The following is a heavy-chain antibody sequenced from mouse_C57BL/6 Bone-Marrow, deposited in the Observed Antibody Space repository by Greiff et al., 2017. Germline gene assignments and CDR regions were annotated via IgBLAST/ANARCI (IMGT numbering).Heavy chain of an antibody. CDR1: GYTFTSYW. J-gene: IGHJ3*01. CDR2: IDPSDSYT. Sequence: QVQLQQPGAELVMPGASVKLSCKASGYTFTSYWMHWVKQRPGQGLEWIGEIDPSDSYTNYNQKFKGKSTLTVDKSSSTAYMQLSSLTSEDAAVYYCAAGGYYGLAYWGQGTLVTVSA. CDR3: AAGGYYGLAY. V-gene: IGHV1-69*01. D-gene: IGHD2-3*01.